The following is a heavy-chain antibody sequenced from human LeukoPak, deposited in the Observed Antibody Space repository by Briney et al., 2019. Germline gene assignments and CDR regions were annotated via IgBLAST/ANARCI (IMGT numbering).Heavy chain of an antibody. CDR2: IRYDGSNK. CDR3: AKDSPDFYGISPDY. V-gene: IGHV3-30*02. D-gene: IGHD3-3*01. Sequence: GGSLRLSCAASGFTFSSYGMHWVRQAPGKGLEWVAFIRYDGSNKYYADSVKGRFTISRDNSKNTLYLQMNSLRAEDTAVYYCAKDSPDFYGISPDYWGQGTLVTVSS. J-gene: IGHJ4*02. CDR1: GFTFSSYG.